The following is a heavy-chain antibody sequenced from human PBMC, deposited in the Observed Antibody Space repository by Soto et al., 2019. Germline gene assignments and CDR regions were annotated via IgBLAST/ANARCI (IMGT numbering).Heavy chain of an antibody. J-gene: IGHJ4*02. CDR3: AKGLGLGMATIIFDY. CDR2: ISGSGGST. V-gene: IGHV3-23*01. CDR1: GFTFSSYA. Sequence: GGSLRLSCVASGFTFSSYAMSWVRQAPGKGLEWVSAISGSGGSTYYADSVKGRFTISRDNSKNTLYLQMNSLRAEDTAVYYCAKGLGLGMATIIFDYWGQGTLVTVSS. D-gene: IGHD5-12*01.